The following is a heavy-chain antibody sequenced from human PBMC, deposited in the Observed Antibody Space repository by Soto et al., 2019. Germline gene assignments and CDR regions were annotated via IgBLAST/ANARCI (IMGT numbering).Heavy chain of an antibody. D-gene: IGHD2-15*01. CDR2: ISSSSTTK. J-gene: IGHJ5*02. CDR1: GFTFSSYS. CDR3: ARDGCSGSNCLNGFDP. V-gene: IGHV3-48*01. Sequence: EVQLVEAGGGLVQPGGSLRLSCAASGFTFSSYSMNWVRQAPGKGLEWVSYISSSSTTKYYADSVKGRFTISRDNAKNSLYLQMNRLRAEDTAVYYCARDGCSGSNCLNGFDPWGQGTLVTVSS.